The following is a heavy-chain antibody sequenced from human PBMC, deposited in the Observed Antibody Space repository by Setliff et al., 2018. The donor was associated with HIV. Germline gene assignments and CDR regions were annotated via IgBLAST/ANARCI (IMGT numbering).Heavy chain of an antibody. CDR2: INHSGIT. CDR1: GGSFSASY. Sequence: SETLSLTCAVYGGSFSASYWSWIRQAPGKGLEWIGEINHSGITHFNPSLDTRVTMFADTSKSQFSLRLSPVTAADTAVYYCTRHGAYYEFLTYYYPRYSFDFWGQGTLVTVSS. CDR3: TRHGAYYEFLTYYYPRYSFDF. V-gene: IGHV4-34*01. D-gene: IGHD3-9*01. J-gene: IGHJ4*02.